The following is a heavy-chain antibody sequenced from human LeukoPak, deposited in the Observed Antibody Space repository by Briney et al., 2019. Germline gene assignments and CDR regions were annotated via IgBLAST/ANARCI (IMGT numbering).Heavy chain of an antibody. V-gene: IGHV3-53*01. CDR1: GFIVRDNY. D-gene: IGHD3-22*01. CDR2: IYSDAST. Sequence: GGSLTLSCAASGFIVRDNYVSWVRQAPGKGLEWVSVIYSDASTYYADSVKGRFAISRDNSKNTLYLQMNSLRAEDTAVYYCASSFPIVVGGGPIDYWGQGTLVTVSS. CDR3: ASSFPIVVGGGPIDY. J-gene: IGHJ4*02.